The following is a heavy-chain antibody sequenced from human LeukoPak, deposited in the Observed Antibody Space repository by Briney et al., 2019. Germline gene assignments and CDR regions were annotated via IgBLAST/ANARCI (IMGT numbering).Heavy chain of an antibody. V-gene: IGHV3-21*01. J-gene: IGHJ4*02. Sequence: KAGGSLRLSCAASGFTFSSYSMNWVRQAPGKGLEWVSSISSSSSYIYYADSVKGRFTISRDNAKNSLFLQMNSLRAEDTAVYYCARVPGIAAAGLYFDYWGQGTLVTVSS. D-gene: IGHD6-13*01. CDR1: GFTFSSYS. CDR3: ARVPGIAAAGLYFDY. CDR2: ISSSSSYI.